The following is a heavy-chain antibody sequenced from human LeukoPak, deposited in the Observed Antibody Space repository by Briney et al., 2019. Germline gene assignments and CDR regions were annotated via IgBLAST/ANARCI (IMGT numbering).Heavy chain of an antibody. V-gene: IGHV3-74*03. D-gene: IGHD2-15*01. Sequence: GGSLRLSCAASGFTFSTYWMHWVRQAPGKGLVWVSRIGPNGRNIKYADSVKGRFTISRDNAKNTLFLQMNSLRAEDTAVYYCARDLVLVSTPRDDFDYWGQGILVTVSS. CDR2: IGPNGRNI. CDR3: ARDLVLVSTPRDDFDY. J-gene: IGHJ4*02. CDR1: GFTFSTYW.